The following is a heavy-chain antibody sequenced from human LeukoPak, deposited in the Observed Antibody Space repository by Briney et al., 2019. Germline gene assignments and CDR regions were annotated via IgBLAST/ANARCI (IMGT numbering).Heavy chain of an antibody. J-gene: IGHJ4*02. D-gene: IGHD4-17*01. CDR2: IYYSGST. CDR1: GGSISSYY. V-gene: IGHV4-59*01. Sequence: NPSETLSLTCTVSGGSISSYYWSWIRQPPGKRLEWIGYIYYSGSTNYNPSLKSRVTISVDTSKNQFSLKLSSVTAADTAVYYCASHPTVTTGFDYWGQGTLVTVSS. CDR3: ASHPTVTTGFDY.